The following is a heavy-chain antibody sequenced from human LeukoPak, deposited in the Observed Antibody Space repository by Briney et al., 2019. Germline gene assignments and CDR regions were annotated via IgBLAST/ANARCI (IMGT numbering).Heavy chain of an antibody. CDR1: GFTFSSYE. CDR2: ISSSGSTI. V-gene: IGHV3-48*03. Sequence: GGSLRLSCAASGFTFSSYEMNWVRQAPGKGLEWVSYISSSGSTIYYADSVKGRFTISRDNAKNSLYLQMNSLRAEDTSVYYCASRYVRSYVWGKGTTVTISS. J-gene: IGHJ6*04. D-gene: IGHD3-3*01. CDR3: ASRYVRSYV.